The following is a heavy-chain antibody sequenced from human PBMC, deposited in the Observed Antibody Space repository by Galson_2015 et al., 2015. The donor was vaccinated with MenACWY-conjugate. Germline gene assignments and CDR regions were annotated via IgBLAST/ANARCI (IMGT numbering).Heavy chain of an antibody. CDR3: ARHRGGSGTAWYEGVLH. CDR1: GYKFTTYW. V-gene: IGHV5-51*01. J-gene: IGHJ4*02. D-gene: IGHD6-19*01. CDR2: IYPDDSDA. Sequence: QSGAEVKKPGESLKISCQGSGYKFTTYWIGWVRQMPGKGLEWMGTIYPDDSDARYSPSFQGQVTISADKSISTAYLQWSSLKASDTAMYYCARHRGGSGTAWYEGVLHWGQGTLVTVSS.